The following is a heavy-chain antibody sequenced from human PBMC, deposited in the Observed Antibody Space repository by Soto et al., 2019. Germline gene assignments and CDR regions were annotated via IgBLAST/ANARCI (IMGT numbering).Heavy chain of an antibody. CDR1: GYSFTSYW. Sequence: PXESLKVSWKCSGYSFTSYWIGLVLQMPGKGLEWMGIIYPGDSDTRYSPSFQGQVTISADKSISTAYLQWSSLKASDTAMYYCERIKRLWPLFFDYWGQGTLVTVSS. CDR2: IYPGDSDT. CDR3: ERIKRLWPLFFDY. D-gene: IGHD5-18*01. J-gene: IGHJ4*02. V-gene: IGHV5-51*01.